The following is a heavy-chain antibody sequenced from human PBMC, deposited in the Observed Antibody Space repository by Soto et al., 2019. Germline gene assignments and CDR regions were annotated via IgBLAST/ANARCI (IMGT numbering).Heavy chain of an antibody. J-gene: IGHJ4*02. CDR1: GFTVSTYG. CDR2: ISRDGGTK. V-gene: IGHV3-30*03. D-gene: IGHD2-8*02. CDR3: TGEVASGY. Sequence: QVQLVESGGGVVQPGRSLRLSCAVSGFTVSTYGMHWVRQAPGKGLEWVAVISRDGGTKYYADSVKGRFTISRDNSRNTRFVEMNSVSGDDMAVYYCTGEVASGYWGQGTLVTVSS.